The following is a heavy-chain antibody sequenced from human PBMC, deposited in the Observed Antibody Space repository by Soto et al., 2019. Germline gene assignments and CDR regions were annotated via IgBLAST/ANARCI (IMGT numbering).Heavy chain of an antibody. V-gene: IGHV2-5*02. CDR3: AHRRGIAAADPCHY. Sequence: QITLKESGPTLVKPTQTLTLTCTFSGFSLSTSGVGVGWIRQPPGKALEWLALIYLDDDKRYSPSLKSRHTTTNDTYKNQVVLTMTPIHPVDTATYYCAHRRGIAAADPCHYWGQGTLVAVSS. CDR2: IYLDDDK. CDR1: GFSLSTSGVG. J-gene: IGHJ4*02. D-gene: IGHD6-13*01.